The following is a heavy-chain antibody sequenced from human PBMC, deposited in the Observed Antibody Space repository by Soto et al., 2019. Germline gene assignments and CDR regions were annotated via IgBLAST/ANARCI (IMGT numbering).Heavy chain of an antibody. J-gene: IGHJ4*02. CDR2: INSDGSST. CDR1: GSPFSSYW. V-gene: IGHV3-74*01. D-gene: IGHD3-10*01. CDR3: AIDTNYYSSLALWALDY. Sequence: HPGGSMRLSCAASGSPFSSYWTHRVGQTSGQGLVRASCINSDGSSTSNADSVKGRFTSSRDNANNTLYLQMNSLKAEDTAVYYCAIDTNYYSSLALWALDYWGQGTLVTVSS.